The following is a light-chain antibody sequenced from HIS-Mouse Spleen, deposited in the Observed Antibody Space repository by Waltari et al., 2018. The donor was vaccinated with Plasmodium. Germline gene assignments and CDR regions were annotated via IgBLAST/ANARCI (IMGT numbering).Light chain of an antibody. V-gene: IGLV3-1*01. J-gene: IGLJ2*01. CDR2: QDS. CDR1: KLGDNY. CDR3: QAWDSSTVV. Sequence: SYELTQPPSVSVSPGQTARITCPGGKLGDNYPCWYQQKPGQSPVLVIYQDSKRPPGIPERFSGSNSGNTATLTISGTQAMDEADYYCQAWDSSTVVFGGGTKLTVL.